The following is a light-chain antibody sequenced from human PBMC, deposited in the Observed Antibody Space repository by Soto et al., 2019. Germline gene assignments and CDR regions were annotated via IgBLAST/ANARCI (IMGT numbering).Light chain of an antibody. CDR3: QQANTFPLN. Sequence: DIQMTQSPSSLSASLLARVTMTGRASQSISSWLAWYQQKPGKAPKLLIYAASSLQSGVPSRFSGSGSGTHFTLTISSLQPEDFATYYCQQANTFPLNFGQGTRLEIK. J-gene: IGKJ5*01. CDR1: QSISSW. CDR2: AAS. V-gene: IGKV1-12*01.